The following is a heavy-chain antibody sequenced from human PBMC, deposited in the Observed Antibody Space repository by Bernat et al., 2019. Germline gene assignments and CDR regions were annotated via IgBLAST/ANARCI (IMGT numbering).Heavy chain of an antibody. Sequence: QVQLVQSGAEVKKPGASVTVSCKVSGYTLTELSMHWVRQAPRKGLEWMGGFDPEDGETIYAQKFQGRVTMTEDTSTDTAYMELSSLRSEDTAVYYCATGGYGSGSWSKFDPWGQGTLVTVSS. D-gene: IGHD3-10*01. CDR3: ATGGYGSGSWSKFDP. J-gene: IGHJ5*02. CDR2: FDPEDGET. CDR1: GYTLTELS. V-gene: IGHV1-24*01.